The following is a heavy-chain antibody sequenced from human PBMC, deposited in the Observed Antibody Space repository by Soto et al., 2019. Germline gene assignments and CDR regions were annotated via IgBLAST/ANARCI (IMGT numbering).Heavy chain of an antibody. J-gene: IGHJ6*02. CDR1: GDSIGGSRYY. D-gene: IGHD1-26*01. CDR2: IYYSGST. Sequence: SETLSLTCTVSGDSIGGSRYYWGWIRQPPGRGLEWIGNIYYSGSTYYTPALKSRVTLSVDTSKNQFSLNLNSVTAADTAVYYCARGGIPPSGYGIAYAMDVWGQGTTVTVSS. CDR3: ARGGIPPSGYGIAYAMDV. V-gene: IGHV4-39*01.